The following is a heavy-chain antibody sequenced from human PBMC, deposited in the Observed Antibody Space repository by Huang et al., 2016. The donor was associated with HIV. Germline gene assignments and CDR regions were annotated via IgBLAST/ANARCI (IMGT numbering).Heavy chain of an antibody. CDR3: AMSLRYQYDSRSYWGRYFDY. D-gene: IGHD3-16*01. CDR1: GGSFSDQI. Sequence: QVQLEQSGPAVRKPGSSVKVSCQASGGSFSDQIISWVRQAPGHRFEWMGGVIPLFRGPAYAQEVKGRVTMTADESTATIYMELNSLTSEDTAVYYCAMSLRYQYDSRSYWGRYFDYWGQGTLVTVSS. V-gene: IGHV1-69*01. CDR2: VIPLFRGP. J-gene: IGHJ4*02.